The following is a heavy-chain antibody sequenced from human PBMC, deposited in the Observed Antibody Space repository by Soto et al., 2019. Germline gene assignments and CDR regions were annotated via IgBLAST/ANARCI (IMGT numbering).Heavy chain of an antibody. CDR3: ARAMVVTQNWFDP. CDR2: IYYSGST. D-gene: IGHD2-21*02. Sequence: SETLSLTCSVSGDSISNSGYYWSWVRQHPGKGLEWIGYIYYSGSTYYNSSLKSRVTISVDTSKNQFSLKLSSVTAADTAVYYCARAMVVTQNWFDPWGQGTLVTVS. J-gene: IGHJ5*02. V-gene: IGHV4-30-4*08. CDR1: GDSISNSGYY.